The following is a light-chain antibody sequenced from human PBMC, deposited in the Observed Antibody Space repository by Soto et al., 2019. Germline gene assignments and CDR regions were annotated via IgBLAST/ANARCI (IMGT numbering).Light chain of an antibody. CDR1: QTISSY. CDR2: DAS. J-gene: IGKJ2*01. CDR3: QQSYSTLLT. V-gene: IGKV1-39*01. Sequence: DIQMTQSPSSLSASVGDRVTITCRASQTISSYLNWYQQKPGKAQNLLIYDASSLQSGVPLRFSGSRCGTDVTLTISSLLLEDFGTFCCQQSYSTLLTFGQGTKVEIK.